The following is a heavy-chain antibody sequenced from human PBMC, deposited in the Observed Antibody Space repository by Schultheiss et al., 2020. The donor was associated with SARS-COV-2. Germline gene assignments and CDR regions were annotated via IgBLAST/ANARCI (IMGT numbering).Heavy chain of an antibody. V-gene: IGHV3-23*01. CDR3: VRGSNDWYGIDY. CDR1: GFTFSSYA. Sequence: GGSLRLSCAASGFTFSSYAMSWVRQGPGKGLEWVSAISGSGGSTYYADSVKGRFTISRDISQNTLYLQLNSLRGEDTAVYYCVRGSNDWYGIDYWGQGTLVTVSS. J-gene: IGHJ4*02. D-gene: IGHD6-19*01. CDR2: ISGSGGST.